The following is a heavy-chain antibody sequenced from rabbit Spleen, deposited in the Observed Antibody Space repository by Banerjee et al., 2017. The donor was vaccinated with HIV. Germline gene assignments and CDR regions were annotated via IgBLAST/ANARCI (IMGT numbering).Heavy chain of an antibody. Sequence: QSLEESGGDLVKPGASLTLTCIASGVSFSSSSYMCWVRQAPGKGLEWIACIDIGSSGFTYFATWAKGRFTCSKPSSTTVTLQMTSLTAADTATYFCARGAGSLYYGMDLWGPGTLVTVS. J-gene: IGHJ6*01. CDR1: GVSFSSSSY. V-gene: IGHV1S40*01. D-gene: IGHD4-2*01. CDR2: IDIGSSGFT. CDR3: ARGAGSLYYGMDL.